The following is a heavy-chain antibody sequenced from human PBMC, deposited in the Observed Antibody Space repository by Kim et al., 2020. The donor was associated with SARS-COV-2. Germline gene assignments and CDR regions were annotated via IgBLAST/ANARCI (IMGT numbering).Heavy chain of an antibody. CDR3: AKTFGELFSYYFDY. D-gene: IGHD3-10*01. V-gene: IGHV3-74*01. J-gene: IGHJ4*02. Sequence: ADSMSGRFTISRDNAKNTLDLQMNSLRAEDTAVYYCAKTFGELFSYYFDYWGQGTLVTVSS.